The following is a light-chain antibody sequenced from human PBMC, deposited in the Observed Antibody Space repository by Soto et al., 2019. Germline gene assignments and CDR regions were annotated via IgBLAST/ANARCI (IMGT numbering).Light chain of an antibody. J-gene: IGKJ5*01. CDR2: DAS. CDR1: QSVSSY. Sequence: PGERATLSCRASQSVSSYLAWHQQKPGQAPRLLIYDASNRATGIPARFSGSGSGTDFTLTISSLEPEDFAVYYCQQRSNWITFGQGTRLEIK. CDR3: QQRSNWIT. V-gene: IGKV3-11*01.